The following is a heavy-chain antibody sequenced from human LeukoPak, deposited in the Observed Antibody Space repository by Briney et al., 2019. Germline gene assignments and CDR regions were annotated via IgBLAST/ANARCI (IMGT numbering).Heavy chain of an antibody. J-gene: IGHJ4*02. Sequence: GGTLRFSCAASGFTFSSYGMSWVRQAPGKGLEWVSAISGSGGSTYYADSVKGRFTISRDNSKNTLYLQMNSLRAEDTAVYYCAKARGRVVVLYYFDYWGQGTLVTVSS. CDR1: GFTFSSYG. V-gene: IGHV3-23*01. CDR3: AKARGRVVVLYYFDY. CDR2: ISGSGGST. D-gene: IGHD3-22*01.